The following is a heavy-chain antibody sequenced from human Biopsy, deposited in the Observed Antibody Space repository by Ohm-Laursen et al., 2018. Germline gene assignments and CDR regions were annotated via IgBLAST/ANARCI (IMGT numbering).Heavy chain of an antibody. CDR3: VRGVDYYDPYHYYALDV. CDR1: GESFNGYY. J-gene: IGHJ6*02. D-gene: IGHD3-22*01. V-gene: IGHV4-34*01. Sequence: GTLSLTCVVYGESFNGYYWSWIRQTPGKGLEWIEEINHSGRTNYNPSLKSRVTISVDTSKNQFSLKVRSVTAADTAVYYCVRGVDYYDPYHYYALDVWGQGTTVTVSS. CDR2: INHSGRT.